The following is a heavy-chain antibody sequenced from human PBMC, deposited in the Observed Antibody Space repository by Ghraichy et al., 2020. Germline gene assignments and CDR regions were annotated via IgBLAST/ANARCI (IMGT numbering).Heavy chain of an antibody. CDR2: ISGSGGST. J-gene: IGHJ4*02. D-gene: IGHD3-3*01. CDR1: GFTFSSYA. CDR3: AKTTIFSPWGGASN. Sequence: GGSLRLSCAASGFTFSSYAMSWVRQAPGKGLEWVSAISGSGGSTYYADSVKGRFTISRDNSKNTLYLQMNSLRAEDTAVYYCAKTTIFSPWGGASNWGQGTLVTVSS. V-gene: IGHV3-23*01.